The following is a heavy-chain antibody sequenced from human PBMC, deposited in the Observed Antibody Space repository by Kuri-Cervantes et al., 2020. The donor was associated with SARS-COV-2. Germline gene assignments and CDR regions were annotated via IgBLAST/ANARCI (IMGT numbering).Heavy chain of an antibody. D-gene: IGHD3-16*01. V-gene: IGHV3-74*01. CDR1: GFTFSGHW. Sequence: GESLKISCAASGFTFSGHWIHWVRQAPGKGLVWVSRINPDGSYTNNADSVKGRFTISRDNAKNSLYLQMNSLRAEDTAVYYCATAGWGIYYYYGMDVWGQGTTVTVSS. J-gene: IGHJ6*02. CDR2: INPDGSYT. CDR3: ATAGWGIYYYYGMDV.